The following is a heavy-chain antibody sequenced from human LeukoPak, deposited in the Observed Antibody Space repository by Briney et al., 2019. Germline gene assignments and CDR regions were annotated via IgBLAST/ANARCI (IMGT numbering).Heavy chain of an antibody. CDR3: ARVDTAMVIDY. J-gene: IGHJ4*02. CDR2: IIPIIGIA. V-gene: IGHV1-69*10. CDR1: GYTFTGYY. Sequence: GASVKVSCKASGYTFTGYYIHWVRQAPGQGLEWMGRIIPIIGIANYAQKFQGRVTITADKSTSTAYMELSSLRSEDTAVYYCARVDTAMVIDYWGQGTLVTVSS. D-gene: IGHD5-18*01.